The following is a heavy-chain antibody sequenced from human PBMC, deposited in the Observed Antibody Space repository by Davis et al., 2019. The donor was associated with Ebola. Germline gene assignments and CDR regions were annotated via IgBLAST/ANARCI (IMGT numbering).Heavy chain of an antibody. CDR3: ARGGRTVTTF. CDR1: GFTFSSYW. CDR2: ISSSGSTI. J-gene: IGHJ4*02. V-gene: IGHV3-48*04. D-gene: IGHD4-17*01. Sequence: GESLKISCAASGFTFSSYWMNWVRQAPGKGLEWVSYISSSGSTIYYADSVKGRFTISRDNAKNSLYLQMNSLRAEDTAVYYCARGGRTVTTFWGQGTLVTVSS.